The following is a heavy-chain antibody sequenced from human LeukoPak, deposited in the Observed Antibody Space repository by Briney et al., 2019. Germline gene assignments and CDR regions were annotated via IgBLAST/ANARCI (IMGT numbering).Heavy chain of an antibody. CDR3: AKAVTMVRGLIYYGVDV. CDR2: ITGSGTNT. V-gene: IGHV3-23*01. D-gene: IGHD3-10*01. CDR1: GFTFSAYA. J-gene: IGHJ6*04. Sequence: PGGSLRLSCAASGFTFSAYAMSWVRQAPGKGLEWVSVITGSGTNTYYADSVKGRFAVSGDNSKNTLYLQMNRLRAEGTAVYYCAKAVTMVRGLIYYGVDVWGKGTTVTVSS.